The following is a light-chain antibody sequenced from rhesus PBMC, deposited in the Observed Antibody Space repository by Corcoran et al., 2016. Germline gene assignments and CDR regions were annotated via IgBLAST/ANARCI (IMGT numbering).Light chain of an antibody. J-gene: IGKJ1*01. CDR2: YAS. CDR3: QQLNRYPPT. CDR1: QGISNY. Sequence: DIQMTQSPSFLSASVGDTVTITCRASQGISNYLAWYQQKPGKAPKPLIYYASSLERGVPSRFSGIGSWTDFTLTISSLQPEDFATDYWQQLNRYPPTFGQGTKVEIK. V-gene: IGKV1S16*01.